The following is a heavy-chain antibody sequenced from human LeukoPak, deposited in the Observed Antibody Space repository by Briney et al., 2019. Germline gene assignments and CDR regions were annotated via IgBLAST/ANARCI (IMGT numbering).Heavy chain of an antibody. V-gene: IGHV3-21*01. CDR2: ISSSSNYI. Sequence: GGSLRLSCAASGFTFSSYSMNWVRQAPGKGLEWVSSISSSSNYIYYADSVKGRFTISRDKSKSSLYLQMNSLRAEDTAVYYCATSEVWLGEVLYFDYWGQGNLVAVSS. D-gene: IGHD3-10*01. J-gene: IGHJ4*02. CDR1: GFTFSSYS. CDR3: ATSEVWLGEVLYFDY.